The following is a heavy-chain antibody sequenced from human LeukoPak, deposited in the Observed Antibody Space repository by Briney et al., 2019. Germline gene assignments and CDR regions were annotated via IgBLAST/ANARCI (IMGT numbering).Heavy chain of an antibody. Sequence: GASVKVSCKASGYTLTSYYMHWVRQAPGQGLEWMGIINPSGGSTSYAQKFQGRVTMTRDTSTSTVYMELSSLRSEDTAVYYCAVWFGELGILPDYWGQGTLVTVSS. J-gene: IGHJ4*02. CDR1: GYTLTSYY. CDR3: AVWFGELGILPDY. V-gene: IGHV1-46*01. CDR2: INPSGGST. D-gene: IGHD3-10*01.